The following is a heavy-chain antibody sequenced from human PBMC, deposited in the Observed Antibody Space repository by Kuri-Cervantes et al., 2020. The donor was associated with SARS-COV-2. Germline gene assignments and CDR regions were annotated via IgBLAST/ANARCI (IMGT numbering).Heavy chain of an antibody. CDR3: ARSSPGTNWFDL. V-gene: IGHV4-4*07. CDR2: IYTSGST. CDR1: GGSISSYY. Sequence: GSLRLSCTVSGGSISSYYWSWIRQPAGKGLEWIGRIYTSGSTNYNPSLKSRVTMSVDTSKNQFSLKLSSVTAADTAVYYCARSSPGTNWFDLWGQGTLVTVSS. J-gene: IGHJ5*02. D-gene: IGHD1-1*01.